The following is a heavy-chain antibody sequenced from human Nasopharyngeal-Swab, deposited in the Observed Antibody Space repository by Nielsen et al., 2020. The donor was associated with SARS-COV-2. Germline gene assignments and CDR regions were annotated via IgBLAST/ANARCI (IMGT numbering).Heavy chain of an antibody. J-gene: IGHJ6*02. CDR3: ARDLWEGKRWSGSYYYYGMDV. D-gene: IGHD3-3*01. V-gene: IGHV3-11*01. CDR1: GFTFSDYY. CDR2: LSSSGSTI. Sequence: GESLKISCAASGFTFSDYYMSWIRQAPGKGLEWVSYLSSSGSTIYYADSVKGRFTISRDNAKNSLYLQMNSLRAEDTAVYYCARDLWEGKRWSGSYYYYGMDVWGQGTTVTVSS.